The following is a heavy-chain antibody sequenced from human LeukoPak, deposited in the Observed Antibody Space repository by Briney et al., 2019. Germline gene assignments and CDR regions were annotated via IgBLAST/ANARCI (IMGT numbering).Heavy chain of an antibody. D-gene: IGHD2-15*01. CDR3: AKVQISIPPDFFAFDI. Sequence: GGSLRLSCAASGFTFDDYAMHWVRQAPGKGLEWVSGISWNSGSIGYADSVKGRFTISRDNAKNSLYLQMNSLRAEDTALYYCAKVQISIPPDFFAFDIWGQGTMVTVSS. CDR1: GFTFDDYA. J-gene: IGHJ3*02. V-gene: IGHV3-9*01. CDR2: ISWNSGSI.